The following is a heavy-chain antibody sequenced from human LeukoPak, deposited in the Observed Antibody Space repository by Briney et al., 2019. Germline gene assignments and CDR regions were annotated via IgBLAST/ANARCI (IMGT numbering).Heavy chain of an antibody. CDR1: GFTFSIFA. J-gene: IGHJ4*02. CDR3: ARAPLEYCCGGSCYSLDC. D-gene: IGHD2-15*01. V-gene: IGHV3-33*08. Sequence: GGSLRLSCAASGFTFSIFAMHWVRQAPGKGLEWVAVIWYDGSNKYYADSVKGRFTVSRDNSKNTLYLQMNSLRAEYTAAYYCARAPLEYCCGGSCYSLDCWGQGTLVTVSS. CDR2: IWYDGSNK.